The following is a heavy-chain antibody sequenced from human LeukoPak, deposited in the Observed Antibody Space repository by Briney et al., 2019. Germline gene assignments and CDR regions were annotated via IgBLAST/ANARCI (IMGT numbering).Heavy chain of an antibody. CDR1: GYSISSGYY. Sequence: SETLSLTCTVSGYSISSGYYWGWIRQPPGKGLEWIGSIYHSGSTYYNPSLKSRVTISVDTSKNQFSLKLSSVTAADTAVYYCARAGYYGSGSYVDYWGQGTLVTVSS. CDR3: ARAGYYGSGSYVDY. CDR2: IYHSGST. D-gene: IGHD3-10*01. V-gene: IGHV4-38-2*02. J-gene: IGHJ4*02.